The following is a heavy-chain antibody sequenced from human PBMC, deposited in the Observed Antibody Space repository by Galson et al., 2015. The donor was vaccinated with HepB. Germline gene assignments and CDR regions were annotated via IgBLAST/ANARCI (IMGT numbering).Heavy chain of an antibody. J-gene: IGHJ4*02. CDR2: INPSADST. Sequence: SVKVSCKASGHTFTSYYMHWVRQAPGQGPEWMGIINPSADSTSYAQKFQGRVTMTRDTSTSTVYMELSSLRSDDTAVYYCARGRLAYCGGDCYSFDYWCQGTLVTVSS. V-gene: IGHV1-46*01. CDR1: GHTFTSYY. CDR3: ARGRLAYCGGDCYSFDY. D-gene: IGHD2-21*02.